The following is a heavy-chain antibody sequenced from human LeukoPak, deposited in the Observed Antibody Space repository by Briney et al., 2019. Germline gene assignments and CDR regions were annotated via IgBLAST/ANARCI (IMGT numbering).Heavy chain of an antibody. D-gene: IGHD3-10*01. CDR1: GGSISSYY. J-gene: IGHJ5*02. CDR2: IYYSGST. Sequence: PSETLSLTCTVSGGSISSYYWSWIRQPPGKGLEWIGYIYYSGSTNYNPSLKSRVTISVDTNKNHFSLKLSSVTAADTAVYYCARSTGKSWFDPWGQGTLVTVSS. CDR3: ARSTGKSWFDP. V-gene: IGHV4-59*01.